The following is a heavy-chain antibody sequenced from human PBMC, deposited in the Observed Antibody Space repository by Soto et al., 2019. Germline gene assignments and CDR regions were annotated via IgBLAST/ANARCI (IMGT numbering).Heavy chain of an antibody. CDR1: GFSLSTRGVG. Sequence: QITLKESGPTLVKPTQTLTLTCSFSGFSLSTRGVGVGWIRQPPGKALEWLALIFWDDDKWYSPSLRSRLTXAXDXXNNHVVLTMNNLNPVDTATDYCAHRSRGYAYYFDQWGQGTLVTVSS. CDR3: AHRSRGYAYYFDQ. J-gene: IGHJ4*02. D-gene: IGHD5-12*01. V-gene: IGHV2-5*02. CDR2: IFWDDDK.